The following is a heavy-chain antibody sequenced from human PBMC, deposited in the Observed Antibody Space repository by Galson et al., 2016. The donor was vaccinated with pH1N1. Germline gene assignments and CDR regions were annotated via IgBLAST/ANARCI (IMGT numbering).Heavy chain of an antibody. J-gene: IGHJ5*01. CDR1: GYTFTSYV. V-gene: IGHV1-3*01. D-gene: IGHD2-15*01. Sequence: SVKVSCKASGYTFTSYVIHWVRQAPGQRLEWMGWFNAVNGNTKYSQKFQDRVTITTDTSAGTAYMELSSLRSEDTSIYYCARGPQIVVVEAATPGWFDSWGQGTQVTVSS. CDR3: ARGPQIVVVEAATPGWFDS. CDR2: FNAVNGNT.